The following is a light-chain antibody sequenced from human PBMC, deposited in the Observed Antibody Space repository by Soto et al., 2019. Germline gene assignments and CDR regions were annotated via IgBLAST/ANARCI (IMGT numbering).Light chain of an antibody. CDR1: SSDVGSYNL. J-gene: IGLJ3*02. V-gene: IGLV2-14*02. Sequence: QPVLTQPASVSGSPGQSITISCTGTSSDVGSYNLVSWYQQHPGKAPKLMIYDVSNRPSGVSNRFSGSKSGNTASLTISGLQAEDEADYYCSSYTSSSTWVFGGGTKVTVL. CDR2: DVS. CDR3: SSYTSSSTWV.